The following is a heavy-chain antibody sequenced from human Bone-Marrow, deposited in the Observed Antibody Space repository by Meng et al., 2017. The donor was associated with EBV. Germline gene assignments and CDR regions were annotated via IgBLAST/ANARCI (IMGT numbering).Heavy chain of an antibody. V-gene: IGHV1-69*01. CDR3: ASESGMGFTPDY. J-gene: IGHJ4*02. CDR1: GGTFRSDA. D-gene: IGHD3-10*01. Sequence: GRAGAAVKKPGSSGKVPGKTAGGTFRSDAISWVRQAPGQGLEWMGGLIPMSDAPHYAQKFQGRVTITADESTSTHYMDLSGLRSEDTAVYYCASESGMGFTPDYWGQGTLVTVSS. CDR2: LIPMSDAP.